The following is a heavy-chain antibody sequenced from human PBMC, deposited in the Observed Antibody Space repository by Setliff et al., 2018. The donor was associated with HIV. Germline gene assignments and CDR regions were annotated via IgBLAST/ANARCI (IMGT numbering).Heavy chain of an antibody. D-gene: IGHD2-8*02. CDR3: ARGALLAVFDFDH. J-gene: IGHJ4*02. Sequence: SVKVSCKASGYTFTTYSMHWVRQAPGQSLEWMGWLNAGKGDTKFSQEFQGRITINWDTSAGTAYLELRSLRSEDTAVYYCARGALLAVFDFDHWGQGTMVTVSS. V-gene: IGHV1-3*03. CDR1: GYTFTTYS. CDR2: LNAGKGDT.